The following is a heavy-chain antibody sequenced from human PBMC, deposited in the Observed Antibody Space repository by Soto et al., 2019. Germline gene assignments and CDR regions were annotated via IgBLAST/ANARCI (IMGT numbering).Heavy chain of an antibody. D-gene: IGHD2-15*01. CDR3: ARDSPIDYGMDV. J-gene: IGHJ6*02. V-gene: IGHV1-69*06. Sequence: ASVKVSCKASGGTFSSYAISWVRQAPGQGLEWMGGIIPIFGTANYAQKFQGRVTITADKSTSTAYMELSSLRSEDTAVYYCARDSPIDYGMDVWGQGTTVTVSS. CDR2: IIPIFGTA. CDR1: GGTFSSYA.